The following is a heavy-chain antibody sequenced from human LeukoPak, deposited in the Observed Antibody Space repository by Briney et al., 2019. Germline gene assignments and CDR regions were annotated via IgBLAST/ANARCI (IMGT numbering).Heavy chain of an antibody. CDR1: GYIFTSYW. D-gene: IGHD2-15*01. Sequence: HGASLKISCKGSGYIFTSYWIGWVRQLPGKGLEWMGIIYPGVSDTRYSPSFQGQVTISADKSISTAYLQWSSLKASDTAMYYCARPPRYCSGGSCLAFDIWGQGTMVTVSS. CDR3: ARPPRYCSGGSCLAFDI. J-gene: IGHJ3*02. V-gene: IGHV5-51*01. CDR2: IYPGVSDT.